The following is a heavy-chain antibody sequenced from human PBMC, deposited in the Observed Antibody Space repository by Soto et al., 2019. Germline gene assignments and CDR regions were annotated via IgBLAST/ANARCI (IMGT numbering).Heavy chain of an antibody. D-gene: IGHD3-3*01. Sequence: EVQLVESGGGLVQPGGSLRLSCAASGFAFSSYWIHWVRQAPGEGLVWVSRIKGDVITTNYADSVKGRFTISRDNAKNTVFLQVNSLRAEDTAVYFCARGAFGAYSLDSWGQGTLVTVSS. CDR2: IKGDVITT. CDR1: GFAFSSYW. CDR3: ARGAFGAYSLDS. J-gene: IGHJ5*01. V-gene: IGHV3-74*01.